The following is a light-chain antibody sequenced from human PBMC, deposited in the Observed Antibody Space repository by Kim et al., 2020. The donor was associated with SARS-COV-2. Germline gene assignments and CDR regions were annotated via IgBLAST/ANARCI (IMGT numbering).Light chain of an antibody. J-gene: IGLJ3*02. V-gene: IGLV3-1*01. CDR2: QDS. CDR1: KWGDKY. CDR3: QAWDSSNWV. Sequence: SYELTQPPSVSVSPGQTASITCSGDKWGDKYACWYQQKPGQSPVLVIYQDSKRPSGIPERFSGSNSGNTATLTISGTQAMDEADYYCQAWDSSNWVFGGG.